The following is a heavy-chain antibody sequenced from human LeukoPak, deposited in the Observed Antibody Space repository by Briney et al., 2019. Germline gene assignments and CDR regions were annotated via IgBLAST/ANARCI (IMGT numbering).Heavy chain of an antibody. CDR2: ITSSGDYI. D-gene: IGHD6-13*01. V-gene: IGHV3-21*01. CDR1: GFTFSSYS. Sequence: GGSLRLSCVVSGFTFSSYSMAWVRQAPGKGLEWVSSITSSGDYIYHADSVKGRFTISRDNAKNSLHLEMSSLRAEDMAVYYCAREYSASWPNWGQGTLVTVSS. J-gene: IGHJ4*02. CDR3: AREYSASWPN.